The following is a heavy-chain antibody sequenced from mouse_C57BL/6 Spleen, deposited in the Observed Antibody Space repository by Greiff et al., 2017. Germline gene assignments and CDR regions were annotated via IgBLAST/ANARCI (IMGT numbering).Heavy chain of an antibody. CDR2: ISDGGSYT. J-gene: IGHJ4*01. CDR3: ARDEGLRAMGD. CDR1: GFTFSSYA. D-gene: IGHD3-1*01. V-gene: IGHV5-4*01. Sequence: EVKLVESGGGLVKPGGSLKLSCAASGFTFSSYAMSWVRQTPEKRLEWVATISDGGSYTYYPDNVKGRFTISRDNAKNNLYLQMSHLKSEDTAMYYWARDEGLRAMGDWGQGTSVTVSS.